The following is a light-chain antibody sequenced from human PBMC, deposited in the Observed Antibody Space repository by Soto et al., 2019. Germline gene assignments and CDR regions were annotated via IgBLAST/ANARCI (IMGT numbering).Light chain of an antibody. CDR3: CSYVGARRYV. CDR1: ISDVGSSNL. CDR2: EGN. J-gene: IGLJ1*01. V-gene: IGLV2-23*01. Sequence: LTQPASVSGSPGQSITISCAGSISDVGSSNLVSWYQQHPGKVPKLIIYEGNRRPSGVSSRFSGSNSGKTASLTISGLQAEDEADYYCCSYVGARRYVFVIATKLTVL.